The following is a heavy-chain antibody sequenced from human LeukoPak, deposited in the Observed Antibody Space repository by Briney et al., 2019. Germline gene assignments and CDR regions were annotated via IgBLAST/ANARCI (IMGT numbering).Heavy chain of an antibody. CDR3: ARVLKGRYYDILTGYSPNYYYYMDV. Sequence: GGSLRLSCAASGFTFSSYAMSWVRQAPGKGLEWVSGINWNGGSTGYADSVKGRFTISRDNAKNSLYLQMNSLRAEDTALYYCARVLKGRYYDILTGYSPNYYYYMDVWGKGTTVTVSS. D-gene: IGHD3-9*01. J-gene: IGHJ6*03. V-gene: IGHV3-20*04. CDR1: GFTFSSYA. CDR2: INWNGGST.